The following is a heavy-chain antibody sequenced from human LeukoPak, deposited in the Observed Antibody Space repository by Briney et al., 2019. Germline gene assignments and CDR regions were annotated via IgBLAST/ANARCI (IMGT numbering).Heavy chain of an antibody. CDR2: INSDGSST. Sequence: GGSLRLSCAASGFTFSSYWMHWVRQAPGKGLVWVSRINSDGSSTSYADSVKGRFTISRDNAKNTLYLQMNSLRAEDTAVYYCASNTMVRGNHFDYWGQGTLVTVSS. CDR3: ASNTMVRGNHFDY. D-gene: IGHD3-10*01. J-gene: IGHJ4*02. CDR1: GFTFSSYW. V-gene: IGHV3-74*01.